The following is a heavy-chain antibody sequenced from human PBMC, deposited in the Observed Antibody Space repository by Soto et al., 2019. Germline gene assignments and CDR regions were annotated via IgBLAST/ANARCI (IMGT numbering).Heavy chain of an antibody. J-gene: IGHJ3*02. D-gene: IGHD3-22*01. CDR2: IIPIFGTA. CDR1: GGTFSSYA. Sequence: QVQLVQSEAEVKKPGSSVKVSCKASGGTFSSYAISWVRQAPGQGLEWMGGIIPIFGTANYAQKFQGRVTITADESTSTAYMELSSLRSEDTAVYYCARGGTDYYESSGYFRGAFDIWGQGTMVTVSS. CDR3: ARGGTDYYESSGYFRGAFDI. V-gene: IGHV1-69*01.